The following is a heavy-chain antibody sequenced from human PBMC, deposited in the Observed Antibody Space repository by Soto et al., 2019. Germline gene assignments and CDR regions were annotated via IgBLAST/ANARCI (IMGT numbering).Heavy chain of an antibody. CDR3: AKDRAVASFWEPPNFDY. CDR1: GFTFSSYS. Sequence: PGGSLRLSCAASGFTFSSYSVTWVRQAPGEGLEWVSVISASGDNTYYADSVKGRFTISRDNSKNTLYLQMSSLRAEDTAVYYCAKDRAVASFWEPPNFDYWGQGALVTVSS. D-gene: IGHD6-19*01. CDR2: ISASGDNT. J-gene: IGHJ4*02. V-gene: IGHV3-23*01.